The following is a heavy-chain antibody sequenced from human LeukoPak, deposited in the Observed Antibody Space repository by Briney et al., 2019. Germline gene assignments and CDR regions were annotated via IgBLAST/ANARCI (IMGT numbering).Heavy chain of an antibody. V-gene: IGHV4-34*01. J-gene: IGHJ5*02. D-gene: IGHD1-26*01. CDR3: ARSRIGWFDP. CDR2: INHSGST. CDR1: GGSFSGYY. Sequence: PSETLSLTCAVYGGSFSGYYWTWIRQPPGKGLEWIGEINHSGSTNYNPSLKSRVTISVDTSKSQFSLKLSSVTAADTAVYYCARSRIGWFDPWGQGTLVTVSS.